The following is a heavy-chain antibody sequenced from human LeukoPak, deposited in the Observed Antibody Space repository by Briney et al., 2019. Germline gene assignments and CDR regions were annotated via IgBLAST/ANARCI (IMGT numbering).Heavy chain of an antibody. Sequence: PGGSLRLSCAASGFTFNSYAMHWVRQAPGKGLEYVSGITTNGDSTFYADSVKGRFTISRDNSKNTLYLQMSSLRPEDTAVYYCVRGISSRLVDNFDYWGQGTLVTVSS. CDR3: VRGISSRLVDNFDY. CDR2: ITTNGDST. D-gene: IGHD6-13*01. V-gene: IGHV3-64D*06. CDR1: GFTFNSYA. J-gene: IGHJ4*02.